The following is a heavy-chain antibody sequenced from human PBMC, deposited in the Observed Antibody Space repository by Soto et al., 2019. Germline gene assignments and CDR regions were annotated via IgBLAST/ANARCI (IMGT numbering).Heavy chain of an antibody. V-gene: IGHV1-69*13. CDR2: IIPIFGTA. CDR1: GGTFSSYA. D-gene: IGHD2-2*01. J-gene: IGHJ6*02. CDR3: ARGGVVVKYYYYGMDV. Sequence: SVKVSCKASGGTFSSYAISWVRQAPGQGLEWMGGIIPIFGTANYAQKFQGRVTITADESTSTAYMELSSLRSEDTAVYYCARGGVVVKYYYYGMDVWGQGTTVTVSS.